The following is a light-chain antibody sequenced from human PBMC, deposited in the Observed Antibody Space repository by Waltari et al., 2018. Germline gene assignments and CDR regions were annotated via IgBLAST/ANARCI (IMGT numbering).Light chain of an antibody. J-gene: IGLJ3*02. V-gene: IGLV1-40*01. CDR3: LSYDNSRWV. CDR1: SSHLLPGSD. Sequence: QSVLTPPPSVSGAPGQRVTISCPGSSSHLLPGSDVHWYQHLPGSAPKVLVYGNNNRPSGVPDRFSGSKSGTSASLAITGLQAEDEADYYCLSYDNSRWVFGGGTKLTVL. CDR2: GNN.